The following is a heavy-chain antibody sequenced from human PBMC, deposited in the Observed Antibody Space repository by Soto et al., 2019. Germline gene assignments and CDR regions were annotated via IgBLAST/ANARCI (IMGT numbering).Heavy chain of an antibody. CDR2: IWYDGSNK. D-gene: IGHD6-6*01. Sequence: GGSLRLSCAASGFTFSNYAMHWVRQAPGKGLEWVAVIWYDGSNKFYADSVKGRFTISRDNSKNTLYLQMNSLRAEDTAVYYCARDRSSSSSEYYYYGMDVRGQRTTVTGSS. J-gene: IGHJ6*02. V-gene: IGHV3-33*01. CDR1: GFTFSNYA. CDR3: ARDRSSSSSEYYYYGMDV.